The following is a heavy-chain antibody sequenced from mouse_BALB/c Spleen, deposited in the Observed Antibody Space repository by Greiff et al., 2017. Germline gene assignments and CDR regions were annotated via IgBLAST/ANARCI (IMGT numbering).Heavy chain of an antibody. D-gene: IGHD1-1*02. V-gene: IGHV5-6-5*01. CDR2: ISSGGST. CDR1: GFTFSSYA. J-gene: IGHJ2*01. Sequence: EVHLVESGGGLVKPGGSLKLSCAASGFTFSSYAMSWVRQTPEKRLEWVASISSGGSTYYPDSVKGRFTISRDNARNILYLQMNSLRSEDTAMYYCAREGWFYFDDWGQGTTLTVSS. CDR3: AREGWFYFDD.